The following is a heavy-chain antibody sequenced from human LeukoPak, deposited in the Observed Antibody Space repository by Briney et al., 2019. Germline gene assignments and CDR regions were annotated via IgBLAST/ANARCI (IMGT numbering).Heavy chain of an antibody. V-gene: IGHV3-23*01. D-gene: IGHD3-22*01. Sequence: GGSLRLSCAASGFTFSSYAMSWVRQAPGKGLEWVSAISGSGGSTYYADSVKGRFTISRDNSKNTLYLQMNSLRAEDTAVYYCAKTAYYYDSSGYHDAFDIWGQGTMVTVSS. CDR2: ISGSGGST. CDR3: AKTAYYYDSSGYHDAFDI. CDR1: GFTFSSYA. J-gene: IGHJ3*02.